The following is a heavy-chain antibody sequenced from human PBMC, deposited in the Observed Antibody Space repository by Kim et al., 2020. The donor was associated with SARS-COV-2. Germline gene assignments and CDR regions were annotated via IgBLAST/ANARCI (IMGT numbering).Heavy chain of an antibody. CDR3: AMGYFDWLLMEGYYGMDG. D-gene: IGHD3-9*01. Sequence: SETLSLTCTVSGGSISSGGYYWSWIRQHLGKGLEWIGYIYYSGSTYYNPSLKSRVTISVDTSKNQFSLKLSSVTAADTAVYYCAMGYFDWLLMEGYYGMDGWGQGTTVTVSS. V-gene: IGHV4-31*03. J-gene: IGHJ6*02. CDR2: IYYSGST. CDR1: GGSISSGGYY.